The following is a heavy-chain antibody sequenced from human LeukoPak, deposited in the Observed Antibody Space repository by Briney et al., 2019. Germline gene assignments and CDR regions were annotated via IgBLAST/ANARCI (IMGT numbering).Heavy chain of an antibody. V-gene: IGHV4-39*07. Sequence: PSETLSLACTVSGGSISSSSYYWGWIRQPPGKGLEWIGSIYYSGSTYYNPSLKSRVTISVDTSKNQFSLKLSSVTAADTAVYYCATSPTTVSRRAFDIWGQGTMVTVSS. CDR2: IYYSGST. J-gene: IGHJ3*02. CDR3: ATSPTTVSRRAFDI. CDR1: GGSISSSSYY. D-gene: IGHD4-11*01.